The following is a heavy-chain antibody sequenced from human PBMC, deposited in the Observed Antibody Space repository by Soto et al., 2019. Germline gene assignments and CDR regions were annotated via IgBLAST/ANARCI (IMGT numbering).Heavy chain of an antibody. CDR3: ASELTPYYDSSGYYGRGYYGMDV. Sequence: ASVKVSCKASGGTFSSYAISWVRQAPGQGLEWMGGIIPIFGTANYAQKFQGRVTITADKSTSTAYMELSSLRSEDTAVYYCASELTPYYDSSGYYGRGYYGMDVWGQGTTVTVSS. J-gene: IGHJ6*02. V-gene: IGHV1-69*06. D-gene: IGHD3-22*01. CDR2: IIPIFGTA. CDR1: GGTFSSYA.